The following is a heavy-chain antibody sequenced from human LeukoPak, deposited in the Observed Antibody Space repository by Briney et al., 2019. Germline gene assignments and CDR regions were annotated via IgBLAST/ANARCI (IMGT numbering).Heavy chain of an antibody. CDR1: GFTFSLYW. J-gene: IGHJ5*02. Sequence: PGGSLRLSCAASGFTFSLYWMLWVRQAPGTGLEWVSRISSDGESTIYADSVKGRFTISRDTSKNTLYLQMNTLRAEDTAVYYCAKEGGSSTWYDGWFDPWGQGTLVTVSS. D-gene: IGHD6-13*01. CDR3: AKEGGSSTWYDGWFDP. V-gene: IGHV3-74*01. CDR2: ISSDGEST.